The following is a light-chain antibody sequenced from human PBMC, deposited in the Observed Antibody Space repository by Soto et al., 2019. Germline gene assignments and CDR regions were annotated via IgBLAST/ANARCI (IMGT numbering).Light chain of an antibody. J-gene: IGLJ2*01. CDR2: DVS. Sequence: QSALTQPRSVSGSPGQSVTISCTGTSSDVGGYNYVSWYQQHPGKAPKLMIYDVSKRPSGVPDRFSGSKSGNTAYLTISGLQAEDEADYYCCSYAGSYGVVFGGGTQLTVL. V-gene: IGLV2-11*01. CDR3: CSYAGSYGVV. CDR1: SSDVGGYNY.